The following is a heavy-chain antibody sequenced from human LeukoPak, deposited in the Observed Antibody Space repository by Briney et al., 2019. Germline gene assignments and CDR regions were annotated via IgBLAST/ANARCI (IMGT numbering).Heavy chain of an antibody. Sequence: QPGRSLRPSYAPSAFTLTSSDMHSARQPTGKCMGSHPAIGSAGDTSYPASGKARFTIPRANAKTRWYLQMNSLRAGNTAVYYCARSRSYNHFDYWGQGTLVTVSS. V-gene: IGHV3-13*01. CDR2: IGSAGDT. J-gene: IGHJ4*02. D-gene: IGHD1-14*01. CDR3: ARSRSYNHFDY. CDR1: AFTLTSSD.